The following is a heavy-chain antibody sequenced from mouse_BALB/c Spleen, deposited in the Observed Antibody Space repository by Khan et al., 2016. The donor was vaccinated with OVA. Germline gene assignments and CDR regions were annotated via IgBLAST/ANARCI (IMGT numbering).Heavy chain of an antibody. V-gene: IGHV1S135*01. CDR1: GYSFSDYN. D-gene: IGHD1-1*01. Sequence: EVQLQQSGPELVKPGASVKVSCKASGYSFSDYNIFWVKQSLGKSLEWIGYIDPYNGGTNYNQKFKGEATLPVDKSSTTAFMHLNSLTSEVAAVYYWSLIYSYGSGCDCWGQGTTLTVAS. CDR2: IDPYNGGT. CDR3: SLIYSYGSGCDC. J-gene: IGHJ2*01.